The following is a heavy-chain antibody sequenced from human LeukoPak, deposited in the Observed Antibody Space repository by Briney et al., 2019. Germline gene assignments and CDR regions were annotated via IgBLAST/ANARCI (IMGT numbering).Heavy chain of an antibody. D-gene: IGHD2-2*01. Sequence: GGSLRLSCAASGFTFSSYSMNWVRQAPGKGLEWLSYISYTGTTISYADSVKGRFTISRDNSKNTLYLQMNSLRAEDTAVYYCAREVGYCSSTSCYNWFDPWGQGTLVTVSS. V-gene: IGHV3-48*01. CDR2: ISYTGTTI. CDR3: AREVGYCSSTSCYNWFDP. CDR1: GFTFSSYS. J-gene: IGHJ5*02.